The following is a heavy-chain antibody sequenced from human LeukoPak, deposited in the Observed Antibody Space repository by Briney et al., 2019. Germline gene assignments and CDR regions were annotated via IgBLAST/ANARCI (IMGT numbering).Heavy chain of an antibody. CDR1: GYTFTSYD. J-gene: IGHJ4*02. Sequence: ASVKVSCKASGYTFTSYDINWVRQATGQGLEGMGWMNPNSGNTGYAQKFQGRVTITRNTSISTAYMELSSLRSEDTAVYSCATNLLGYCRGGTCDGGGYWGKGTLVTVSS. CDR2: MNPNSGNT. V-gene: IGHV1-8*03. CDR3: ATNLLGYCRGGTCDGGGY. D-gene: IGHD2-15*01.